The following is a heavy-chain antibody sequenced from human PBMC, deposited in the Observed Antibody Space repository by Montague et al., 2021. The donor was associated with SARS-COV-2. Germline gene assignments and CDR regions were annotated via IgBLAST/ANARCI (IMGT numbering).Heavy chain of an antibody. J-gene: IGHJ3*02. Sequence: SETLSLTCTVSGGSISSNNYYWDWIRQPPGKGLEWIGSIYDSGXTXYXXXXKXRATISVDTSKNHFSLKLNSVTAADTAVYYCARRGRKLLPVATTIGGFDIWGQGTMVTVSS. D-gene: IGHD5-12*01. CDR3: ARRGRKLLPVATTIGGFDI. CDR2: IYDSGXT. V-gene: IGHV4-39*02. CDR1: GGSISSNNYY.